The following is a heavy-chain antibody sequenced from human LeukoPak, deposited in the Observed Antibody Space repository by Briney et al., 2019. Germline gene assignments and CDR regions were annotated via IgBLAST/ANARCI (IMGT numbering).Heavy chain of an antibody. D-gene: IGHD6-19*01. CDR1: GFTFSNFG. CDR3: AKDASGPYSSLFDP. CDR2: IWYDGSNK. Sequence: QPGGSLRLSCAASGFTFSNFGMHWVRQAPGKGLEWVAVIWYDGSNKVYADSVKGRFTISRDNSKRTLYLQMNGLRAEDTAVYYCAKDASGPYSSLFDPWGQGTLVIVSS. V-gene: IGHV3-33*03. J-gene: IGHJ5*02.